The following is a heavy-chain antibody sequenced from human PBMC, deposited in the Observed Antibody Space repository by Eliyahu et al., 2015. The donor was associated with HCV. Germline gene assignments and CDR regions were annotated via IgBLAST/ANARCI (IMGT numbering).Heavy chain of an antibody. CDR2: IGHDGRYI. D-gene: IGHD1-7*01. J-gene: IGHJ4*02. V-gene: IGHV3-21*02. Sequence: EVQLVESGGGLVKPGGSLRLSCXASGFAFSXHTMTWVRQAPGKGLEWVSSIGHDGRYIAYAGSVKGRXTISRDNAENSLSLQVNSLRAEDTAVYYCVPWDYALDYWGQGTLVTVSS. CDR3: VPWDYALDY. CDR1: GFAFSXHT.